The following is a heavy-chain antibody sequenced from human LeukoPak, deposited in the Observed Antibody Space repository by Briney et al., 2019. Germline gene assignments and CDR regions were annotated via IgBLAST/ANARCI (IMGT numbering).Heavy chain of an antibody. D-gene: IGHD3-10*01. J-gene: IGHJ5*02. CDR3: ARDEVYYGSGSHNWFDP. V-gene: IGHV1-18*01. Sequence: ASVKVSCKAAGGTFSSYAISWVRQAPGQGLEWMGWISAYNGNTNYAQKLQGRVTMTTDTSTSTAYMELRSLRSDDTAVYYCARDEVYYGSGSHNWFDPWGQGTLVTVSS. CDR2: ISAYNGNT. CDR1: GGTFSSYA.